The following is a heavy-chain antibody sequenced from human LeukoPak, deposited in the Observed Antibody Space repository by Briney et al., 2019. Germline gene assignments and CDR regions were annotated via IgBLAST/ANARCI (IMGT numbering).Heavy chain of an antibody. CDR1: GYTFTSYY. V-gene: IGHV1-46*01. Sequence: ASVKVSCKASGYTFTSYYIHWVRQAPGQGLELMGIINPSGGSTSYAQKFQGRVTMTRDTSTSTVYMELSSLRSEDTAVYYCALITMVRGVTFADAFDIWGQGTMVTVSS. D-gene: IGHD3-10*01. J-gene: IGHJ3*02. CDR2: INPSGGST. CDR3: ALITMVRGVTFADAFDI.